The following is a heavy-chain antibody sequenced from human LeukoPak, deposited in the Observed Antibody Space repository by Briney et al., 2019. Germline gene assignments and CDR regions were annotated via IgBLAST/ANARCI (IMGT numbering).Heavy chain of an antibody. CDR3: AKEKIAAWIWFGEFGGYYFDY. D-gene: IGHD3-10*01. CDR1: GFTFSSYG. Sequence: PGGSLRLSCAASGFTFSSYGMHWVRQAPGKGLEWVAFIRYDGSNKYYADSEKSRFTISRDNSKNTLYLQMNSLRAEDTAVYYCAKEKIAAWIWFGEFGGYYFDYWGQGTLVTVSS. CDR2: IRYDGSNK. J-gene: IGHJ4*02. V-gene: IGHV3-30*02.